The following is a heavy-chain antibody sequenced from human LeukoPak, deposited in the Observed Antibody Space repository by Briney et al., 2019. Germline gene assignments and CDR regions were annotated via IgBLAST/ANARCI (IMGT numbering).Heavy chain of an antibody. V-gene: IGHV4-4*07. D-gene: IGHD1-26*01. CDR2: IYSSGST. Sequence: SETLSLTCTVSGGSISSYYWSWIRQPAGKGLEWIGRIYSSGSTNYNPSLKSRVTMSIDTSKNQFSLKLSSVTAADTAVYYCARVSVGPTPSYYYYYMDVWGKGTTVTVSS. CDR3: ARVSVGPTPSYYYYYMDV. J-gene: IGHJ6*03. CDR1: GGSISSYY.